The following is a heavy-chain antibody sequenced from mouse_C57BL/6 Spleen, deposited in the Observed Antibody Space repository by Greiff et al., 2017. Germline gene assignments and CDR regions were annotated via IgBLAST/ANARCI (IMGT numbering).Heavy chain of an antibody. CDR3: ARSNPGAMDY. Sequence: QVQLKQPGAELVKPGASVKLSCKASGYTFTSYWMQWVKQRPGQGLEWIGEIDPSDSYTNYNQKFKGKATLTVDTSSSTAYMQLSSLTSEDSAVYYCARSNPGAMDYWGQGTSVTVSS. CDR2: IDPSDSYT. D-gene: IGHD2-5*01. CDR1: GYTFTSYW. V-gene: IGHV1-50*01. J-gene: IGHJ4*01.